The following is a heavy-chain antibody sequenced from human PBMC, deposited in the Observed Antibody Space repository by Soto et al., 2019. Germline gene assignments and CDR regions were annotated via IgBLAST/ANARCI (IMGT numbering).Heavy chain of an antibody. J-gene: IGHJ6*02. CDR2: IYSGGST. Sequence: GGSLRLSCAASGFTVSSNYMSWVRQAPGKGLEWVSVIYSGGSTYYADSVKGRFTISRDNSKNTLYLQMNSLRAEDTAVYYCARGGGSGYDSYGMDVWGQGTTVTVS. CDR3: ARGGGSGYDSYGMDV. V-gene: IGHV3-53*01. D-gene: IGHD5-12*01. CDR1: GFTVSSNY.